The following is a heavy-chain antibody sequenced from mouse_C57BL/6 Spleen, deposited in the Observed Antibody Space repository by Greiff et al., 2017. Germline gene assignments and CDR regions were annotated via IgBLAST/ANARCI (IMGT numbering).Heavy chain of an antibody. CDR2: IDPSGSYT. D-gene: IGHD1-1*01. Sequence: QVQLQQPGAELVKPGASVKLSCKASGYTFTSYWMQWVKQRPGPGLEWIGEIDPSGSYTNYNQKFKGKATLTVDTSSSTAYMQLSSLTSEDSAVYYGARRAAYYGSSAFDYWGQGTTLTVSS. V-gene: IGHV1-50*01. CDR1: GYTFTSYW. J-gene: IGHJ2*01. CDR3: ARRAAYYGSSAFDY.